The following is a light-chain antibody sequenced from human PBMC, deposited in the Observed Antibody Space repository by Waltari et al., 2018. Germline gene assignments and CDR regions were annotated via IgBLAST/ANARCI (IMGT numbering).Light chain of an antibody. V-gene: IGKV3-20*01. Sequence: CRASQSGTSISLAWYQEKLGQAPRLLIYGTSTRATGIPDRFSGSGSGTDFTLTISRLEPEDFAVYYCQQYDGEVVTFGGGTKVEI. CDR1: QSGTSIS. J-gene: IGKJ4*01. CDR2: GTS. CDR3: QQYDGEVVT.